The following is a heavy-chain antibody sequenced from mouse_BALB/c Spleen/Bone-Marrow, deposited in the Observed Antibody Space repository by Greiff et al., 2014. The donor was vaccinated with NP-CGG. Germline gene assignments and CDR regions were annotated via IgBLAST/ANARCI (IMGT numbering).Heavy chain of an antibody. D-gene: IGHD2-2*01. Sequence: VHLVESGPDLVAPSQSLSITCTVSGFSLNSYGVHWVRQPPGKGLEWLGVIWSDGNTTYNSALKSRLSISKDNSKSQLFLKMNSLQTDDTAMYYCARHERGYPYAMDYWGQGTSVTVSS. CDR2: IWSDGNT. CDR1: GFSLNSYG. J-gene: IGHJ4*01. CDR3: ARHERGYPYAMDY. V-gene: IGHV2-6-2*01.